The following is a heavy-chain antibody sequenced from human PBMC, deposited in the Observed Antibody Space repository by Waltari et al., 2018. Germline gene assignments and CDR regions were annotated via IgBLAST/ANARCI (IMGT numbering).Heavy chain of an antibody. V-gene: IGHV1-2*06. CDR1: GGTFSSYA. CDR2: SNPNSGGT. CDR3: ARDGGRGQLPR. J-gene: IGHJ4*02. D-gene: IGHD3-16*01. Sequence: QVQLVQSGAEVKKPGSSVKVSCKASGGTFSSYAISWVRQAPGQGLEWMGRSNPNSGGTNDAQKLQGRVTMTRDTSISTAYMELGRLRSDDTAVYYCARDGGRGQLPRWGQGTLVTVSS.